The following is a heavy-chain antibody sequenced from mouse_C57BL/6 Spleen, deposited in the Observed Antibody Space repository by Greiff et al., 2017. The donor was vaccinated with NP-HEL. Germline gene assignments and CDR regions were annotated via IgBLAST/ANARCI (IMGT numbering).Heavy chain of an antibody. CDR1: GYTFTSYW. D-gene: IGHD2-4*01. CDR2: IDPSDSYT. V-gene: IGHV1-69*01. CDR3: ARKGYDYDVGAIDY. Sequence: QVQLQQPGAELVMPGASVKLSCKASGYTFTSYWMHWVKQRPGQGLEWIGEIDPSDSYTNYNQKFKGKSTLTVDKSSSTAYMQLSSLTSEDSAVYYCARKGYDYDVGAIDYWGQGTSVTVSS. J-gene: IGHJ4*01.